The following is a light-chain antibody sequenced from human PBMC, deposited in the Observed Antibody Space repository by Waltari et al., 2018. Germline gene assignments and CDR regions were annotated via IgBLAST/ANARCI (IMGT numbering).Light chain of an antibody. CDR3: QAWDSDTDVV. J-gene: IGLJ2*01. Sequence: SYELIQPPSVSVSPGQTASITCSGDKLGDKYACWYQQKPGQSPVLVIYQDNKRPSGIPGRFSGSNSGNTATLTIGGTQTMDEADYYCQAWDSDTDVVFGGGTKLTVL. CDR1: KLGDKY. V-gene: IGLV3-1*01. CDR2: QDN.